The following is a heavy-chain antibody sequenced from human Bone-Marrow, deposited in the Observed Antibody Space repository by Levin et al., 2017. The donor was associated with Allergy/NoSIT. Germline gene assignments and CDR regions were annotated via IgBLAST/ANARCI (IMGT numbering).Heavy chain of an antibody. CDR3: ARRLGSGGSPDY. CDR1: GSKFTSYW. Sequence: PGGSLRLSCKGSGSKFTSYWIGWVRQMPGKGLEWMGIIYPGDSDTRYSPSFQGQVTISADKSTSTAYLQWSRLKASDTAMYYCARRLGSGGSPDYWGQGTLVTVSS. CDR2: IYPGDSDT. D-gene: IGHD2-15*01. V-gene: IGHV5-51*01. J-gene: IGHJ4*02.